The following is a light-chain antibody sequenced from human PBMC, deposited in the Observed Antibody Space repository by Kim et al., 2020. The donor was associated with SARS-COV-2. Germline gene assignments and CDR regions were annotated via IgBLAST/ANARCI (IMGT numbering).Light chain of an antibody. CDR3: SAWDSSLSAWV. CDR2: RDN. J-gene: IGLJ3*02. CDR1: SNNVGNQG. V-gene: IGLV10-54*01. Sequence: QAGLTQPPSVSKDLRQTATLPCTGNSNNVGNQGAAWLQQHQGHPPKLLSYRDNNRPSGISERLSASRSGNTASLTITGLQPEDEADYYCSAWDSSLSAWVFGGGTQLTVL.